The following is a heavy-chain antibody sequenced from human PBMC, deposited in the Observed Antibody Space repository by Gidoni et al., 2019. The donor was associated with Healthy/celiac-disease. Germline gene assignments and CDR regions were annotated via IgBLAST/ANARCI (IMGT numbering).Heavy chain of an antibody. Sequence: QVQLVESGGGVVQPGRSLRPSCAASGFTFSSYAMHWVRQAPGKGLEWVAVISYDGSNKYYADSVKGRFTISRDNSKNTLYLQMNSLRAEDTAVYYCASSALQWLARAPFDYWGQGTLVTVSS. CDR2: ISYDGSNK. CDR3: ASSALQWLARAPFDY. J-gene: IGHJ4*02. D-gene: IGHD6-19*01. V-gene: IGHV3-30-3*01. CDR1: GFTFSSYA.